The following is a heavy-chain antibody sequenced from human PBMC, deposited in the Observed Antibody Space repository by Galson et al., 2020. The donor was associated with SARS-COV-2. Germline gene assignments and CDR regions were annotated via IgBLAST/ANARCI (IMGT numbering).Heavy chain of an antibody. CDR1: GYTFTSYD. V-gene: IGHV1-8*01. CDR2: MNPNSGNT. Sequence: ASVKVSCKASGYTFTSYDINWVRQATGQGLEWMGWMNPNSGNTGYAQQFQGRVTMTRNTSISTAYMELSSLRSEDTAVYYCAGGRQYITMVVVALKYYFYMDVWVKWTTVTVSS. CDR3: AGGRQYITMVVVALKYYFYMDV. J-gene: IGHJ6*03. D-gene: IGHD3-22*01.